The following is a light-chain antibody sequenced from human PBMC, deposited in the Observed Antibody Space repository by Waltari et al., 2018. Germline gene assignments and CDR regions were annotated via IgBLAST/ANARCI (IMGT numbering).Light chain of an antibody. V-gene: IGKV3-11*01. CDR3: QQRSNWPLT. CDR1: QSVSSY. CDR2: DAS. Sequence: EIVLTQSPATLSLSPGERATLSCMASQSVSSYLAWYQQKPGQAPRRLISDASNRATGSPARFSGSGSGTDFTLTISSLGPEDFAVYYCQQRSNWPLTFGGGTKVEIK. J-gene: IGKJ4*01.